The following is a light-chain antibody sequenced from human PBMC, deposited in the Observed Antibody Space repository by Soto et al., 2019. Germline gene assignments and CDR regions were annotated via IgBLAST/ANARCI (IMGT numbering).Light chain of an antibody. CDR3: QQYNNWPPIT. CDR2: GVS. V-gene: IGKV3D-15*01. CDR1: QTVTSGY. J-gene: IGKJ5*01. Sequence: EIVLTQSPDTLSLSPGERATLSCRAIQTVTSGYLAWYQQKPGQAPRLLIYGVSTGATGIPDRFSGSGSGTEFTLTISSLQSEDFAVYYCQQYNNWPPITFGQGTRLEIK.